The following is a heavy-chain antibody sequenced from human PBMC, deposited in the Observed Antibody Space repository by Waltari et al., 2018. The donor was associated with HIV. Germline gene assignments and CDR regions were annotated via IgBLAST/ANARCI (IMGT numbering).Heavy chain of an antibody. CDR1: GATSRTYT. V-gene: IGHV1-69*01. CDR2: ITPIFKTT. D-gene: IGHD4-17*01. J-gene: IGHJ4*02. CDR3: ARNGDYAPAY. Sequence: QVQLVQSGAEVKKPGSSVKVSCRASGATSRTYTISWVRQAPGQGLEWMGGITPIFKTTKYAQKFQGRVTLTADESTRTTYMELTSLRSDDTAMYYCARNGDYAPAYWGQGTLVTVSS.